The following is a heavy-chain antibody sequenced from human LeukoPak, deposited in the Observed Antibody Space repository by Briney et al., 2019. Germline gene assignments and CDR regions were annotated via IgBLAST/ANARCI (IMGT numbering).Heavy chain of an antibody. CDR1: GFTFSSYA. CDR3: AKDPGATMVRGVII. D-gene: IGHD3-10*01. CDR2: ISGSGGST. J-gene: IGHJ4*02. Sequence: HPGGSLRLSCAASGFTFSSYAMSWVRQAPGKGLEWVSAISGSGGSTYYADSVKGRFTISRDNSKNTLYLQMNSLRAEDTAVYYCAKDPGATMVRGVIIWGQGTLVTVSS. V-gene: IGHV3-23*01.